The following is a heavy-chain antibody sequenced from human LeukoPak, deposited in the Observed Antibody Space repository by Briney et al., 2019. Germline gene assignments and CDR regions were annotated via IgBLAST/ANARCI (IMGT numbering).Heavy chain of an antibody. CDR2: ISSSGNYI. V-gene: IGHV3-21*01. Sequence: GGSLRLSCAASGFTFSSYSMNWVRQAPGKGLEWVSSISSSGNYIYYAESVRGRFTISRDNAKTSLYLQMNSLRAEDTAVYYCARDLSGIAGYTYGRGIDYWGQGTLVTVSS. CDR1: GFTFSSYS. CDR3: ARDLSGIAGYTYGRGIDY. D-gene: IGHD5-18*01. J-gene: IGHJ4*02.